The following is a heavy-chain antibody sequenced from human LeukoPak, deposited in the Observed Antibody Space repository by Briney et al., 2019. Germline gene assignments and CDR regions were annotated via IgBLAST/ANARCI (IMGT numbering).Heavy chain of an antibody. V-gene: IGHV1-8*01. CDR1: GYTFTSYD. Sequence: ASVKVSCKASGYTFTSYDINWVRQATAQGLEWMGWMNPNSGNTGYAQKFQGRVTMTRNSSITTAYMELSSLRSEDTAVYYCARRHGRCSDGSCYYPDYWGQGTLVTVSS. CDR2: MNPNSGNT. CDR3: ARRHGRCSDGSCYYPDY. J-gene: IGHJ4*02. D-gene: IGHD2-15*01.